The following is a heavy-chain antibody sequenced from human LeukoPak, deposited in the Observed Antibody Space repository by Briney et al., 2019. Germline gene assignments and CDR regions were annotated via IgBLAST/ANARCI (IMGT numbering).Heavy chain of an antibody. CDR2: TYFRPKWYN. J-gene: IGHJ6*02. CDR3: AKGYYGMDV. Sequence: SQTLSLTCAISGDSVSSNSAAWSWIWQSPSRGLEWLGRTYFRPKWYNDYAVSVQSRITIKADTSKNQFSLQLNSVTPEDTAVYYCAKGYYGMDVWGQGTTVTVSS. V-gene: IGHV6-1*01. CDR1: GDSVSSNSAA.